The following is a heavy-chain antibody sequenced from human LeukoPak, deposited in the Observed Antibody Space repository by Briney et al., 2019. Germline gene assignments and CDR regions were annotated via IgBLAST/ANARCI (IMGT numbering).Heavy chain of an antibody. J-gene: IGHJ3*02. CDR1: GGSISSSSYY. V-gene: IGHV4-39*01. D-gene: IGHD6-13*01. CDR3: ARSAAAYDAFDI. CDR2: IYYSGST. Sequence: TSSETLSLTCTVSGGSISSSSYYWRWIRQPPGKGLEWIGSIYYSGSTYYNPSLKSRVTISVDTSKNQFSLKLSSVTAADTAVYYCARSAAAYDAFDIWGQGTMVTVSS.